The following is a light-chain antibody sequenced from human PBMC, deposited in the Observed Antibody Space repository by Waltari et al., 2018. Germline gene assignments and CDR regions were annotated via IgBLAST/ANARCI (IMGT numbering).Light chain of an antibody. CDR2: WAS. Sequence: DIVMTQSPSSLAVSLGERATISCKYSQSVFYNATNKNYLPWYQQKPVQPPKVLIYWASTRDSGVPDRFSGSGSGTDFTLTISGLQAEDVAVYYCQLYYSNPPFFTFGPGTKVDIK. J-gene: IGKJ3*01. V-gene: IGKV4-1*01. CDR3: QLYYSNPPFFT. CDR1: QSVFYNATNKNY.